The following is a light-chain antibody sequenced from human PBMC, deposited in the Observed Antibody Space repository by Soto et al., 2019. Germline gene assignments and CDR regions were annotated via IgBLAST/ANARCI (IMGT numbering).Light chain of an antibody. V-gene: IGKV3-15*01. CDR1: QSVSSD. CDR3: QQFYRGWT. J-gene: IGKJ1*01. Sequence: EIVMTQSPATLSVSPGKRATLSCRVSQSVSSDLAWYQQKPGQAPSLLIYGASTRATGIPARFSGSVSGTEFTLTISSLQSEDVEVYYCQQFYRGWTFGQGTKVEIE. CDR2: GAS.